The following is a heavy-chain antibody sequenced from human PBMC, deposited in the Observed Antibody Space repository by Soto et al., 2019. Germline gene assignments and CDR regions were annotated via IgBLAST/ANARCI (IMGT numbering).Heavy chain of an antibody. CDR3: ARGGWNYGPGPFDL. V-gene: IGHV1-18*04. J-gene: IGHJ3*01. Sequence: QVQLVQSGTEVKTPGASVKVSCHASGYTFTNYGINGVRQPPGQGPEWMAWISAYNGKTHHAPFVQDRVTMTTDTSARTAYMELTSLRSDDTAVYYCARGGWNYGPGPFDLWGQGTMVTVSS. CDR2: ISAYNGKT. D-gene: IGHD1-7*01. CDR1: GYTFTNYG.